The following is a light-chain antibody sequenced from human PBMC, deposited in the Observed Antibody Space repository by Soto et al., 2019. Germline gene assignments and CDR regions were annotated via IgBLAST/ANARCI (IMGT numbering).Light chain of an antibody. CDR2: SAS. V-gene: IGKV3-20*01. CDR1: QSVSSSY. J-gene: IGKJ1*01. CDR3: QQYDNWPWT. Sequence: EIVLTQSPGTLSLSPGERATLSCRASQSVSSSYLAWYQQKSGQAPRLLIYSASRRATGFPARFSGSGSGTDFTLTIGSLQSEDFAVYYCQQYDNWPWTFGQGTKVDI.